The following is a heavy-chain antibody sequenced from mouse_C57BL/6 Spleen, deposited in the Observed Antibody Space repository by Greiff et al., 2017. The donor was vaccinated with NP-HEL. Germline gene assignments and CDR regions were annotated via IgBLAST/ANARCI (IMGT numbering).Heavy chain of an antibody. CDR1: GYTFTSYW. D-gene: IGHD2-10*01. V-gene: IGHV1-52*01. Sequence: QVQLQQPGAELVRPGSSVKLSCKASGYTFTSYWMHWVKQRPIQGLEWIGNIDPSDSETHYNQKFKDKATLTVDKSSSTAYMQLSSLTSEDSAVYYCARAYYGNYEEGYYAIDYWGQGTSVTVSS. CDR3: ARAYYGNYEEGYYAIDY. CDR2: IDPSDSET. J-gene: IGHJ4*01.